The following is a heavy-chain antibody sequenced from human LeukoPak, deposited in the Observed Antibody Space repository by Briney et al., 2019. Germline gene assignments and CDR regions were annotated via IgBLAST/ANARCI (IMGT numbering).Heavy chain of an antibody. Sequence: GGSLRLSCAASGFTFSNAWMSWVRQAPGKGLEWVGRIKSKTDGGITDYAAPVKGRFTISRDDSKNTLYLQMNSLKTEDTAVYYCTYLHAGWGQGTLVTVSS. CDR1: GFTFSNAW. V-gene: IGHV3-15*01. J-gene: IGHJ4*02. CDR3: TYLHAG. CDR2: IKSKTDGGIT.